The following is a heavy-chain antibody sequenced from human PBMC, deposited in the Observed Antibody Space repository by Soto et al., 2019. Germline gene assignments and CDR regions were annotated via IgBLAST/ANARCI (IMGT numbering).Heavy chain of an antibody. CDR3: ASGASRWYPYFFDS. Sequence: QAQVVQSGAEVRKPGSSVKLSCKASEGAFNSYAIAWVRQAPGQGLEWMGGIIPYYNTLNYAQKFQDRVTITADDSTNTVYMELSSLRSDDTAVYFCASGASRWYPYFFDSWAQGTLVTVSS. CDR2: IIPYYNTL. CDR1: EGAFNSYA. D-gene: IGHD6-13*01. J-gene: IGHJ4*02. V-gene: IGHV1-69*01.